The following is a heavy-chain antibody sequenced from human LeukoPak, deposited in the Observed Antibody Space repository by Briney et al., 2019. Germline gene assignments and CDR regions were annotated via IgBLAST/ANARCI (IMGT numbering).Heavy chain of an antibody. D-gene: IGHD2-21*01. V-gene: IGHV4-59*01. J-gene: IGHJ4*02. CDR3: AKGGKGFPLGLRFDS. CDR1: GGSISTYY. Sequence: SETLSLTCTVSGGSISTYYWTWIRQPPGKGLEWIGYIYYSGSTNYNPSLKSRVTISVDTSKNQFSLKLTSLTAADTAVYYCAKGGKGFPLGLRFDSCGKGTLVSVSS. CDR2: IYYSGST.